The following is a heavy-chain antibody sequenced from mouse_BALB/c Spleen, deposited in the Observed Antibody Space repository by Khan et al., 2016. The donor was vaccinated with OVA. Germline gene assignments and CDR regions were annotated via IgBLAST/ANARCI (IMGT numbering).Heavy chain of an antibody. CDR1: GFTFSTYG. CDR3: TRLAYYYDSEGFAY. D-gene: IGHD1-1*01. CDR2: VSTGGSYT. V-gene: IGHV5-6*02. Sequence: VELVESGGDLVKPGGSLKLPCAASGFTFSTYGMSWVRQAPDKRLEWVATVSTGGSYTYYPDSVKGRFTISRDNAKNTLYLQMSGLRSEDTAMFYCTRLAYYYDSEGFAYWGQGTLVTVSA. J-gene: IGHJ3*01.